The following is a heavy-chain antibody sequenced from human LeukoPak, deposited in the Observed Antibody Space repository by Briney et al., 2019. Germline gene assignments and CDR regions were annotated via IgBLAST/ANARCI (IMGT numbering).Heavy chain of an antibody. J-gene: IGHJ4*02. CDR2: ISGSSIYI. CDR3: ARGPSTSGWFNYFDY. V-gene: IGHV3-21*01. CDR1: GFTFSSYS. Sequence: GGSLRLSCAASGFTFSSYSMNWVRQAPGKGLEWVSSISGSSIYIYYADSTKGRFTISRDNAKNSPYLQMNSLRAEDTAVYYCARGPSTSGWFNYFDYWGQGTLVTVSS. D-gene: IGHD6-19*01.